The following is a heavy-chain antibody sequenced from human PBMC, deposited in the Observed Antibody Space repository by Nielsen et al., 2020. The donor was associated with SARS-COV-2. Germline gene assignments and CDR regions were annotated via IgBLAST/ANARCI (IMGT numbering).Heavy chain of an antibody. CDR1: TGSTFINYW. CDR3: ASRVAAGGFDF. V-gene: IGHV5-10-1*01. J-gene: IGHJ4*02. D-gene: IGHD6-13*01. Sequence: SCKASTGSTFINYWINWVRQMPGKGLEWMGRIDPNDSYNKYNPSFQGHVTISADRSINTAYLQWSSLKASDTAMYYCASRVAAGGFDFWGQGTLVTVSS. CDR2: IDPNDSYN.